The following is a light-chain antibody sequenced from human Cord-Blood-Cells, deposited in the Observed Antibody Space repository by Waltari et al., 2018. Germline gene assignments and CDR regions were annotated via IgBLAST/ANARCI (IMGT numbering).Light chain of an antibody. V-gene: IGLV1-47*01. CDR1: SPNIGRNY. CDR3: AAWDDSLSGRV. CDR2: RNN. Sequence: QSVLTQPPSVSGTPGQSATISCSGSSPNIGRNYVSWYQKLTGTAPKLLIYRNNQRPSGVPDRFSGSKAGTSAYLAISGLRSEDEADYYGAAWDDSLSGRVFGGGTKLTVL. J-gene: IGLJ3*02.